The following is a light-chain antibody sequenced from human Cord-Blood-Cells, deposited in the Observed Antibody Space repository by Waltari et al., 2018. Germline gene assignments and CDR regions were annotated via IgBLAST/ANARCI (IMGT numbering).Light chain of an antibody. J-gene: IGKJ3*01. CDR1: QSVRSSY. CDR3: QQYDSSPRIT. V-gene: IGKV3-20*01. CDR2: GAS. Sequence: EIVLTQSPGTLSLSPGERATLSCRTSQSVRSSYLSWYQQKPGQAPRLLIYGASSRATGIPDRFSGSGSGTDFTLTISRLEPEDFAVYYCQQYDSSPRITFGPGTKVDIK.